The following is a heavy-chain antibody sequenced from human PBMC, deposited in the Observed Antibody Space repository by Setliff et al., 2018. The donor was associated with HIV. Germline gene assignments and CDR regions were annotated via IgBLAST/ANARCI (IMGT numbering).Heavy chain of an antibody. CDR2: MNPNSGNT. D-gene: IGHD3-16*02. V-gene: IGHV1-8*02. CDR1: GYTFTTYD. CDR3: ARGIKLVGGVIVGSMDV. J-gene: IGHJ6*03. Sequence: ASVKVSCKASGYTFTTYDTNWVRQATGQGLEWMGWMNPNSGNTGYTQEFQGRVTMTRNTSISTAYMELSSLRSEDTAVYYCARGIKLVGGVIVGSMDVWGKGTTVTVSS.